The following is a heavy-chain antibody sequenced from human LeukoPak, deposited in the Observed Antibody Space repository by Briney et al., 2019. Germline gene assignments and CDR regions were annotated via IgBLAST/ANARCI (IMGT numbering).Heavy chain of an antibody. CDR3: ARGSYYGSGSYYNYYYYYMDV. D-gene: IGHD3-10*01. CDR2: IYYSGST. Sequence: SETLSLTCTVSGGSIRSYYWSWIRQPPGKGLEWIGYIYYSGSTNYNPSLKSRVTMSVDTSKNQFSLKLSSVTAADTAVHYCARGSYYGSGSYYNYYYYYMDVWGKGTTVTVSS. CDR1: GGSIRSYY. V-gene: IGHV4-59*01. J-gene: IGHJ6*03.